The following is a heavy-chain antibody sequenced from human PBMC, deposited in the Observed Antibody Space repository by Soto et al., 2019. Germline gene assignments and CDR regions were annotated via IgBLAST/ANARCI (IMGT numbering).Heavy chain of an antibody. J-gene: IGHJ4*02. V-gene: IGHV4-31*03. D-gene: IGHD5-18*01. CDR2: IYYSGST. Sequence: KTSETLSLTCTVSGGSISSGGYYWSWIRQHPGKGLEWIGYIYYSGSTYYNPSLKSRVTISVDTSKNQFSLKLSSVTAADTAVYYCARGPPLIQLWLEVALGPSLYYFDYWGQGTLVTVSS. CDR3: ARGPPLIQLWLEVALGPSLYYFDY. CDR1: GGSISSGGYY.